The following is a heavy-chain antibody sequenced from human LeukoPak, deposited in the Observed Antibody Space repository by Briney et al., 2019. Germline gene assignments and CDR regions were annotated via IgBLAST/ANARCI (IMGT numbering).Heavy chain of an antibody. V-gene: IGHV1-46*01. J-gene: IGHJ3*02. Sequence: GASVKVSCKASGYTFTSYYMHWVRQAPGQGLEWMGIINPSGGSTSYAQKFQGRVTMTRDTSTSTVYMELSSLRSEHTAVYYCARDLGPSQYYYDSSGYYAFDIWGQGTMVTVSS. CDR1: GYTFTSYY. D-gene: IGHD3-22*01. CDR3: ARDLGPSQYYYDSSGYYAFDI. CDR2: INPSGGST.